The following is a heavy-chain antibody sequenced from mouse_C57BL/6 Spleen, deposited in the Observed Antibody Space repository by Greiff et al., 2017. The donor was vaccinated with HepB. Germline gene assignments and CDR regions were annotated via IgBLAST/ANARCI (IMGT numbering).Heavy chain of an antibody. J-gene: IGHJ4*01. D-gene: IGHD1-1*01. CDR2: INPSSGYT. Sequence: VQLQESGAELSKPGASVKLSCKASGYTFTSYWMHWVKQRPGKGLEWIGYINPSSGYTKYNQKFKDKATLTADKSSSTAYMQLSSLTYEDSAVYYCARSSQFITGAMDYWGQVTSVTVSS. V-gene: IGHV1-7*01. CDR1: GYTFTSYW. CDR3: ARSSQFITGAMDY.